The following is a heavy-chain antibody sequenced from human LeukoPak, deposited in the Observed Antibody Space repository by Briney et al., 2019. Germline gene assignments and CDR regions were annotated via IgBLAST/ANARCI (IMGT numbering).Heavy chain of an antibody. V-gene: IGHV1-2*02. D-gene: IGHD3-3*01. J-gene: IGHJ5*02. CDR2: INPNSGGT. CDR1: GYTFTGYY. CDR3: ARGDYDFWSGYPNLYNWFDP. Sequence: GASVKVSCKASGYTFTGYYMHWVRQAPGQGLEWMGWINPNSGGTNYAQKFQGRVTMTRDTSISTAYMELSRLRSDDTAVYYCARGDYDFWSGYPNLYNWFDPWGQGTLVTVSS.